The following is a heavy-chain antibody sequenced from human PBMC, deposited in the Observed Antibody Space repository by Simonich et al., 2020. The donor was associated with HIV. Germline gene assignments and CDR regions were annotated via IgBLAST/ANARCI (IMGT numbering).Heavy chain of an antibody. Sequence: QVQLVQSGAEVKKPGASVKVSCKASGYTFTDWNIHWVRQAPGQGLEWMGRSNPNRGGTDYPQKFQGRVTMTRDTSISTAYMELSRLRSDDTAVYYCATHGPGSFSSALDIWGQVTRVTVSS. CDR2: SNPNRGGT. J-gene: IGHJ3*02. CDR1: GYTFTDWN. V-gene: IGHV1-2*06. CDR3: ATHGPGSFSSALDI. D-gene: IGHD6-6*01.